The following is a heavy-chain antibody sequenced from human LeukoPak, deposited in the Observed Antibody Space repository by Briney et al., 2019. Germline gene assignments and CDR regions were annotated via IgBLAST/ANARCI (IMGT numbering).Heavy chain of an antibody. V-gene: IGHV3-7*01. Sequence: GGSLRLSCVASGFTFSSRDWMTWVRQAPGKGLEWVANIKQDGSEKSYVDSVKGRFTISRDNAKNSLYLQMNSLRAEDTAVYYCARDNIRKDDYWGQGTLVTVSS. CDR2: IKQDGSEK. CDR1: GFTFSSRDW. CDR3: ARDNIRKDDY. J-gene: IGHJ4*02. D-gene: IGHD2/OR15-2a*01.